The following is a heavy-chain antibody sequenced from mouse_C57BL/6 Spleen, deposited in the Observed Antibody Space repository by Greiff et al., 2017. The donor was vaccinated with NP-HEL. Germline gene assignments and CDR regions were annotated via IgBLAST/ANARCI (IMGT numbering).Heavy chain of an antibody. CDR1: GYTFTSYW. CDR3: ARSSRYYFDY. D-gene: IGHD1-1*01. CDR2: IDPSDSYT. J-gene: IGHJ2*01. V-gene: IGHV1-69*01. Sequence: VQLQQPGAELVMPGASVKLSCKASGYTFTSYWMHWVKQRPGQGLEWIGEIDPSDSYTNYNQKFKGKSTLTVDKSSSPAYMQLSSLTSEDSAVYYCARSSRYYFDYWGQGTTLTVSS.